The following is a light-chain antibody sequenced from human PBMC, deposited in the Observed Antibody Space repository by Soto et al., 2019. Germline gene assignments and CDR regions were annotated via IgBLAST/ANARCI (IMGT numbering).Light chain of an antibody. Sequence: IRVTHWAVTLSASGGDTVTVNCRASQRVXGWLGWDQTKPGEAPKVLXYDSSYWARGGPSRLSGSGSGTEFILTINGMQPDYVSTYFCQQFKSGTCTFGQGTKVDI. CDR2: DSS. CDR1: QRVXGW. CDR3: QQFKSGTCT. V-gene: IGKV1-5*01. J-gene: IGKJ1*01.